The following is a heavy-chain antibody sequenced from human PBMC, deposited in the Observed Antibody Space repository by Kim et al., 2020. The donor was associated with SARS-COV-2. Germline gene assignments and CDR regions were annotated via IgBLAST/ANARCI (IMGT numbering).Heavy chain of an antibody. V-gene: IGHV3-30*18. CDR3: AKDVFDI. CDR2: ISYDGSNK. CDR1: GFTFSPYD. Sequence: GGSLRLSCAASGFTFSPYDIHWVRQAPGKGLELVAVISYDGSNKYYADSVKGRFTISRDNSKNTMYLQMNSLRGEDTAVYYCAKDVFDIWGQGTMVTVSS. J-gene: IGHJ3*02.